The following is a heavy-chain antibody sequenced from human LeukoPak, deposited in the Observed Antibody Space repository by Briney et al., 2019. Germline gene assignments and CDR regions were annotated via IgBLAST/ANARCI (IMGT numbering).Heavy chain of an antibody. V-gene: IGHV3-30*03. CDR1: GFTFSSYG. CDR2: ISYDGSNK. Sequence: GGSLRLSCAASGFTFSSYGMHWVRQAPGKGLEWVAVISYDGSNKYYADSVKGRFTISRDNSKNTLYLQMNSLRAEDTAVYYCARGRSPNWFDPWGQGTLVTVSS. J-gene: IGHJ5*02. CDR3: ARGRSPNWFDP.